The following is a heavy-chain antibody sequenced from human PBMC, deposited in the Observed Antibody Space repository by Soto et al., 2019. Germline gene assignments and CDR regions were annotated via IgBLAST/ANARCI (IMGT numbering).Heavy chain of an antibody. Sequence: SETLSLTCTVSGDSISSSTYSWGWIRQPPGKGLEYIGTIYYSGKTYYNWPLESRVTMSLDTSKNQFSLRLTSVTAADTALYYCARHRPQEDGSKKGVDHWGQGTLVTVS. CDR2: IYYSGKT. J-gene: IGHJ4*02. D-gene: IGHD2-15*01. CDR1: GDSISSSTYS. CDR3: ARHRPQEDGSKKGVDH. V-gene: IGHV4-39*01.